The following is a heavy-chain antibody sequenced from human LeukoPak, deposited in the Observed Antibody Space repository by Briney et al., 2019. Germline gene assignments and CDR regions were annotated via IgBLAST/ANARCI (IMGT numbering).Heavy chain of an antibody. D-gene: IGHD1-1*01. CDR3: AAGNNWFFLSLDY. CDR2: ITWDGGST. J-gene: IGHJ4*02. CDR1: GFTFDDYA. Sequence: PGRSLRLSCAASGFTFDDYAMHWVRQAPGKGLEWVSLITWDGGSTYYTDSVKGRFTISRDNSKNSLYLQLNSLRPEDTALYYCAAGNNWFFLSLDYWGQGTLVTVSS. V-gene: IGHV3-43D*03.